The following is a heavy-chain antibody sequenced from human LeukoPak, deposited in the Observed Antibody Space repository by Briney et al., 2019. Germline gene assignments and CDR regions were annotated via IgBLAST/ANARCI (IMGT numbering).Heavy chain of an antibody. CDR3: ARAEGAGSGAYTLDY. CDR1: GGSTINYF. Sequence: SETLSLTCTVSGGSTINYFRSWVRHPAGKGLEWIGHIYSSGTTHYNPSLNNRVTISLAASTSQFSLHLTSVTAANTAGYCWARAEGAGSGAYTLDYWGQGILVTVSS. CDR2: IYSSGTT. V-gene: IGHV4-4*07. D-gene: IGHD3-10*01. J-gene: IGHJ4*02.